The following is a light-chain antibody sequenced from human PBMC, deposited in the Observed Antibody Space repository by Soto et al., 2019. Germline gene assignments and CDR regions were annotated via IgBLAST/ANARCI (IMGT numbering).Light chain of an antibody. J-gene: IGLJ2*01. CDR2: EVG. CDR1: SSDIGDYIY. Sequence: QSVLTQPASVSGSPGQSITISCTGTSSDIGDYIYVSWYQHHPGKAPKLMIYEVGYRPSGVSNRFSGPKSGNTASLTISGLQPDDEAIYFCCSYTSSGTLVFGGGTKLTVL. V-gene: IGLV2-14*01. CDR3: CSYTSSGTLV.